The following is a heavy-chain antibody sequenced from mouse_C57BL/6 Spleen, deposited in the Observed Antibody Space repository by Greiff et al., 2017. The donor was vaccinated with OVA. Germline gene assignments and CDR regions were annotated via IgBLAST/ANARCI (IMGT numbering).Heavy chain of an antibody. Sequence: QVQLKESGPELVKPGASVKISCKASGYAFSSSWMNWVKQRPGKGLEWIGRIYPGDGDTNYNGKFKGKATLTADKSSSTAYMQLSSLTSEDSAVYFCAREVMDYWGQGTSVTVSS. CDR3: AREVMDY. J-gene: IGHJ4*01. V-gene: IGHV1-82*01. CDR1: GYAFSSSW. CDR2: IYPGDGDT.